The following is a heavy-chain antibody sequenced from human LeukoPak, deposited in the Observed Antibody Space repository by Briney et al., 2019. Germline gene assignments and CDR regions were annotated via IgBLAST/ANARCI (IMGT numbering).Heavy chain of an antibody. Sequence: ASVKVSFKASGYTFPRYGISWVRQAPGQGLEWMAWISAYNGNTDYAQNLQGRVTMTTDTSTSTAYMELRSLRSDDTAVYYCARAGSGSGWYFDYWGQGTLVTVSS. V-gene: IGHV1-18*01. CDR3: ARAGSGSGWYFDY. J-gene: IGHJ4*02. D-gene: IGHD6-19*01. CDR2: ISAYNGNT. CDR1: GYTFPRYG.